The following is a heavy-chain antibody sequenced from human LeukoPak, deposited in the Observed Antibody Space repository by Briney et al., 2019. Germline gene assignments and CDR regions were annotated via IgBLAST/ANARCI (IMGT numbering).Heavy chain of an antibody. CDR1: GYTFTGYY. D-gene: IGHD2-15*01. Sequence: ASVKVSCKASGYTFTGYYMHWVRQAPGQGLEWMGRINPNSGGTNHAQKFQGRVTMTRDTSISTAYMELSRLRSDDTAVYYCARVLGRYCSGGSCYYFDYWGQGTLVTVSS. CDR3: ARVLGRYCSGGSCYYFDY. V-gene: IGHV1-2*06. J-gene: IGHJ4*02. CDR2: INPNSGGT.